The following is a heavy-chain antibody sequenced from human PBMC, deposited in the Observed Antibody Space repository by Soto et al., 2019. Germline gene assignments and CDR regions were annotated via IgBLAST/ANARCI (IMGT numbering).Heavy chain of an antibody. CDR1: GGSFSGYY. V-gene: IGHV4-34*01. Sequence: SETLSLTCAVYGGSFSGYYWSWIRQPPGKGLEWIGEINHSGSTNYNPSLKSRVTISVDTSKNQFSLKLSSVTAADTAVYYCARADYGSGSCFDYWGQGTLVTVS. J-gene: IGHJ4*02. CDR2: INHSGST. D-gene: IGHD3-10*01. CDR3: ARADYGSGSCFDY.